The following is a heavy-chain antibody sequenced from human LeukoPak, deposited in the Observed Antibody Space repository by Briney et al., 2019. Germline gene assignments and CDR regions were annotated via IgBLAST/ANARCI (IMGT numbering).Heavy chain of an antibody. Sequence: ASVKVSCKASGYTFTGYYIHWVRQAPGQGLEWMGIINPSGGSTSYAQKLQGRVTMTTDTSTSTAYMELRSLRSDDTAVYYCARGIVVVTALDYWGQGTLVTVSS. V-gene: IGHV1-46*01. J-gene: IGHJ4*02. CDR3: ARGIVVVTALDY. CDR2: INPSGGST. D-gene: IGHD2-21*02. CDR1: GYTFTGYY.